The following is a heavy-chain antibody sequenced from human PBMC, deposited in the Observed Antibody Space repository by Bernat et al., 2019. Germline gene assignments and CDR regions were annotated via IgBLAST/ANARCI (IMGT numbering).Heavy chain of an antibody. J-gene: IGHJ4*02. Sequence: QVQLVESGGGVVQPGRSLRLSCAASGFTFSSYGMHWVRQAPGKGLEWVAFISYDGSNKYYADSVKGRFTISRDNSKSTLYLQMNSLRAEDTAVYYCAKDPNIVPAATMGPRSYYFDYRGQGTLVTVSS. V-gene: IGHV3-30*18. D-gene: IGHD2-2*01. CDR2: ISYDGSNK. CDR1: GFTFSSYG. CDR3: AKDPNIVPAATMGPRSYYFDY.